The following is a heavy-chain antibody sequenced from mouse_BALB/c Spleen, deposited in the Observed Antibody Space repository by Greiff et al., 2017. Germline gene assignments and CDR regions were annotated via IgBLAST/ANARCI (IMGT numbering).Heavy chain of an antibody. CDR3: ARSEATMNTTYFDF. V-gene: IGHV3-2*02. D-gene: IGHD2-4*01. CDR2: ISYSGST. Sequence: VQLQQSGPGLVKPSQSLSLTCTVTGYSITSDYAWNWIRQFPGNKLEWMGYISYSGSTSYNPSLKSRISITRDTSKNQFFLQLNSVTTEDTATYYCARSEATMNTTYFDFWGPGTTLTVSS. CDR1: GYSITSDYA. J-gene: IGHJ2*01.